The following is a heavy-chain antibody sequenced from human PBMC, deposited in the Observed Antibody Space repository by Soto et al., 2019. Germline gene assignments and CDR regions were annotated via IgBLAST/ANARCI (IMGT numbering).Heavy chain of an antibody. J-gene: IGHJ4*02. V-gene: IGHV4-4*02. CDR1: DGSISTYDS. D-gene: IGHD3-3*01. Sequence: KTSDTLSLTCVVSDGSISTYDSWTWVRHPPGKGLEGIGKRFNSSGADYSPSLKIRDTISEDSSKKHFPLRLTAVPAADTAGYYCATGNVDSMLEYWGQGTQVTVSS. CDR3: ATGNVDSMLEY. CDR2: RFNSSGA.